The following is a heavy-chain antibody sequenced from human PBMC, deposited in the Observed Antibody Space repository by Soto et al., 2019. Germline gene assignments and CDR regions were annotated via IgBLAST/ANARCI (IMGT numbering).Heavy chain of an antibody. CDR2: IFSNDEK. J-gene: IGHJ4*02. CDR3: ARHGRGVGARPLDY. CDR1: GFSLTNARMG. V-gene: IGHV2-26*01. D-gene: IGHD1-26*01. Sequence: QVTLKESGPVLVKPRETLTLTCTVSGFSLTNARMGVTWIRQPPGKALEWLAHIFSNDEKSYSTSLKSRLTISRDTSKSQVVLTMTNMDPVDTATYYCARHGRGVGARPLDYWGQGTLVTVSS.